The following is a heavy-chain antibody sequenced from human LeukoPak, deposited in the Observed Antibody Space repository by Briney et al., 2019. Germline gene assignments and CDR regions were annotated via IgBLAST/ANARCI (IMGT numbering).Heavy chain of an antibody. CDR1: GFIFSTYG. D-gene: IGHD3-16*01. Sequence: PGGSLRLSCTASGFIFSTYGMNWVRQAPGKGLEWVASIDTTSYTYYIDSVKGRFTISRDNAKNTLYLQMNSLRAEDTAVYYCARELPRIGGQTDASDIWGQGTMVTVS. CDR2: IDTTSYT. V-gene: IGHV3-21*06. CDR3: ARELPRIGGQTDASDI. J-gene: IGHJ3*02.